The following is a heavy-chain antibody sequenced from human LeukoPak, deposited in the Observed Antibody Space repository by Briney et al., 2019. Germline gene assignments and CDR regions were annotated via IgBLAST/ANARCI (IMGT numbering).Heavy chain of an antibody. D-gene: IGHD3-16*01. CDR2: ISWNSGSI. CDR1: GFTFDDYA. V-gene: IGHV3-9*01. CDR3: AKAKDPYGSAYDC. Sequence: PGGSLRLSCAASGFTFDDYAMHWVRQAPGKGLEWVSGISWNSGSIGYADSVKGRFTISRDNAKNSLYLQMNSLRAEDTALYYCAKAKDPYGSAYDCWGQGTLVTVSS. J-gene: IGHJ4*02.